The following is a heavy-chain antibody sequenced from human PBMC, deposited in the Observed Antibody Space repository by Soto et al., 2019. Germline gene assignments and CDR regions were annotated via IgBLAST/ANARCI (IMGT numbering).Heavy chain of an antibody. CDR1: GFTFSTYC. CDR2: IKQGGSEK. CDR3: ARNLAGYSGYYFDS. Sequence: PGGSLRLSCTASGFTFSTYCMTWVRQAPGRGLEWVANIKQGGSEKYYVDSVKGRFTISRDNAKNSLYLQMNSLRAEDTAVYYCARNLAGYSGYYFDSWGRGTLVTVSS. V-gene: IGHV3-7*05. D-gene: IGHD2-15*01. J-gene: IGHJ4*02.